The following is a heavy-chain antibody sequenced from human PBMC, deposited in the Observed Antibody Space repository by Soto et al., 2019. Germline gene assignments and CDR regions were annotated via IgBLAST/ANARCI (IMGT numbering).Heavy chain of an antibody. CDR2: ITGGGSNT. CDR3: AKDSNKYSSSLRGRYFDY. V-gene: IGHV3-23*01. D-gene: IGHD4-4*01. CDR1: GFPFSSYV. J-gene: IGHJ4*02. Sequence: GGSLRLSCAASGFPFSSYVMSWVRQAPGKGLEWVSGITGGGSNTFYADSVKGRFTISRDNSKNTLFLQMNSLGAEDTAVYYCAKDSNKYSSSLRGRYFDYWGQGIGVTVSS.